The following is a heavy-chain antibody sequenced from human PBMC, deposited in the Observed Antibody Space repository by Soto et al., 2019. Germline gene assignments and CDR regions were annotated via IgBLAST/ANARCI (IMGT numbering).Heavy chain of an antibody. CDR1: GYTFTSYY. V-gene: IGHV1-46*01. CDR3: ARDREPAAIIYWFDP. D-gene: IGHD2-2*01. CDR2: INPSGGST. J-gene: IGHJ5*02. Sequence: ASVKVSCKASGYTFTSYYMHWVRQAPGQGLEWMGIINPSGGSTSYAQKFQGRVTMTRDTSTSTVYMELSSLRSEDTAVYYCARDREPAAIIYWFDPLGQGTLLTVSS.